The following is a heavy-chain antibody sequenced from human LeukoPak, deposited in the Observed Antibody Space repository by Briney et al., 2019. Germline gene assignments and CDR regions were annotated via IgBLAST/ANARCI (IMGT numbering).Heavy chain of an antibody. CDR3: ARHHREWLAIDY. CDR1: GYSFTKLW. Sequence: GESLKISCKGSGYSFTKLWIGWVRQMPEKGLEWMGIIYPGDSDTRYSPSFQGQVTISADKSISTAYLQWSSLKASDTAMYYCARHHREWLAIDYWGQGTLVTVSS. V-gene: IGHV5-51*01. CDR2: IYPGDSDT. J-gene: IGHJ4*02. D-gene: IGHD6-19*01.